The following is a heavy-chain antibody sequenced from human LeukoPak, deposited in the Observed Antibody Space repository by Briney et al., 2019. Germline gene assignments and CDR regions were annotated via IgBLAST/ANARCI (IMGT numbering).Heavy chain of an antibody. J-gene: IGHJ4*02. CDR1: GFTFSSYA. CDR2: ISSNGGST. D-gene: IGHD3-22*01. V-gene: IGHV3-64*01. CDR3: ARDPGLSGYYRYYFDY. Sequence: GGSLRLSCAASGFTFSSYAMHWVRQAPGKGLEYVSAISSNGGSTYYANSVKGRFTISRDNSKNTLYLQMGSLRAEDMAVYYCARDPGLSGYYRYYFDYWGQGALVTVSS.